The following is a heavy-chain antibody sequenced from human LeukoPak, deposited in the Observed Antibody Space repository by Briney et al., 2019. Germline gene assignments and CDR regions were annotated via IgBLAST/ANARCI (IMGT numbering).Heavy chain of an antibody. CDR2: INPNSGNT. Sequence: ASVKVSCKASGYTFTGYYMHWVRQAPGQGLEWMGWINPNSGNTGYAQKFQGRVTMTRNTSISTAYMELSSLRSEDTAVYYCARGRWSAYGSGSYYKDYWGQGTLVTVSS. D-gene: IGHD3-10*01. CDR3: ARGRWSAYGSGSYYKDY. CDR1: GYTFTGYY. V-gene: IGHV1-8*02. J-gene: IGHJ4*02.